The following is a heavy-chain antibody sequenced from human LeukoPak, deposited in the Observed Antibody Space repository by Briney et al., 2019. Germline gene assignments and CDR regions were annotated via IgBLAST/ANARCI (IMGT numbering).Heavy chain of an antibody. J-gene: IGHJ4*02. CDR1: GYSFTTHW. V-gene: IGHV5-51*01. CDR3: ATSESQTKFDY. D-gene: IGHD3-10*01. Sequence: GESLQISCKASGYSFTTHWIGWVRQMPGKGLEWMGIIYPGDSDTRYSPSFQGHVTISADKSISTAYLQWSSLKASDTAMYYCATSESQTKFDYWGQGTLVTASS. CDR2: IYPGDSDT.